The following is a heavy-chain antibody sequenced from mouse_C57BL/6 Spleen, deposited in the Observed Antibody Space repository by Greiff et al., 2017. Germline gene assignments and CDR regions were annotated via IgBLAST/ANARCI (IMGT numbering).Heavy chain of an antibody. V-gene: IGHV1-26*01. CDR1: GYTFTDYY. CDR2: LNPNNGGT. J-gene: IGHJ4*01. D-gene: IGHD1-1*01. Sequence: VQLQQSGPELVKPGASVKISCKASGYTFTDYYMNWVKQRKGKSLEWIGDLNPNNGGTSYNQKFKGKATLTVDKSSSTAYMELRSLTSVDSAVYYGSHYGSGYEGYYAMEYWGQATTVTVSS. CDR3: SHYGSGYEGYYAMEY.